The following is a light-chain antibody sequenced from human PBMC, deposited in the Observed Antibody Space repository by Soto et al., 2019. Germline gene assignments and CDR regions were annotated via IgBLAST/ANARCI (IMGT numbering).Light chain of an antibody. CDR3: QQYGRSPLT. J-gene: IGKJ4*01. CDR1: QSVSSSY. V-gene: IGKV3-20*01. Sequence: EIVLTQSPGTLSLSPGERATLSCRASQSVSSSYLAWYQQKPGQAPRLLIYGASSRATGIPDRFSGSGSGTDFTLAIIRLEPDDFAVFYCQQYGRSPLTFGGRTKVDIK. CDR2: GAS.